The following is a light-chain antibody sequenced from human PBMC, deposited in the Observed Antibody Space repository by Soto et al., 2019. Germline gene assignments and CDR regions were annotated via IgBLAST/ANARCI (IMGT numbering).Light chain of an antibody. Sequence: EIVLTQSPATLSLSPGERATLSCRASQSVSSYLAWYQQKPGQAPRLLIYDASNRATGIPARFSGSGSGTDVTLTISSLEPEDFAVYYSQQRSNWPLGGFTFGPGTKVDIK. CDR2: DAS. CDR3: QQRSNWPLGGFT. V-gene: IGKV3-11*01. J-gene: IGKJ3*01. CDR1: QSVSSY.